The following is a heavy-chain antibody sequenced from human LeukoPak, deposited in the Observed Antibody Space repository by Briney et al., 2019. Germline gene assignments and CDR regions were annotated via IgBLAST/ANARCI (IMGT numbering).Heavy chain of an antibody. CDR2: FYYSGST. V-gene: IGHV4-30-4*07. J-gene: IGHJ5*02. CDR3: ARESNYHGSGTGWFDP. CDR1: GGSISRGGYS. D-gene: IGHD3-10*01. Sequence: ASETLSPTCAVSGGSISRGGYSWSWIRQPPGKGLEWIGYFYYSGSTYYNPSLKSRVTISVDTSKNQLSLKLSSVTAADTAVYYCARESNYHGSGTGWFDPWGQGTLVTVSS.